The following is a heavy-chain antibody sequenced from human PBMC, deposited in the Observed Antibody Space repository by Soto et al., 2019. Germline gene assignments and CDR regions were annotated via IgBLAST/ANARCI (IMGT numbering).Heavy chain of an antibody. D-gene: IGHD3-22*01. CDR3: ERSDYYDSSGYGY. J-gene: IGHJ4*02. CDR2: IYYSGST. CDR1: GACISSYS. V-gene: IGHV4-59*01. Sequence: ASLSLTFTVSGACISSYSWSWIRQPPGKGLEWIGYIYYSGSTNYNPSLKSRVTISVDTSKDQFSLKLSSVTAADTAVYYCERSDYYDSSGYGYWGQRTLVTVSS.